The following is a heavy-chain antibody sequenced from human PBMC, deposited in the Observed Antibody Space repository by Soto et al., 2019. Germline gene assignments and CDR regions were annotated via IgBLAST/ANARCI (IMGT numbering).Heavy chain of an antibody. J-gene: IGHJ4*02. D-gene: IGHD3-22*01. CDR1: GFTFRSYA. Sequence: GSLRLPYAASGFTFRSYAMRWVSQAPGKGLEWVSAISGSGGSTYYADSVKGRFTISRDNSKNTLYLQMNSLRAEDTAVYYCTKEDYDSSGYYPDYWGQGTLVTVSS. CDR3: TKEDYDSSGYYPDY. CDR2: ISGSGGST. V-gene: IGHV3-23*01.